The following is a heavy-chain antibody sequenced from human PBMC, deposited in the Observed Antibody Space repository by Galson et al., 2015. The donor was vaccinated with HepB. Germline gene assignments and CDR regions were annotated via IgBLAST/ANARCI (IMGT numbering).Heavy chain of an antibody. J-gene: IGHJ4*02. D-gene: IGHD6-13*01. CDR1: GCTVSFNY. V-gene: IGHV3-66*02. CDR2: IYSGGRA. Sequence: SLRLSCAASGCTVSFNYMSWVRQAPGKGLEWVSVIYSGGRAYYADSVKGRFTISRDNSKNTLYIQMNSLRAEDTAVYYCASTRSSWYPYFDYWGQGTLVTVSS. CDR3: ASTRSSWYPYFDY.